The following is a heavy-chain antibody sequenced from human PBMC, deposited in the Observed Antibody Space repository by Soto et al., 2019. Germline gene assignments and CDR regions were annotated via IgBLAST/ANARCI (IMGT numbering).Heavy chain of an antibody. CDR2: ISYDGSNK. CDR3: AKDPGIAGYWLEYYFDY. CDR1: GFTFSSYD. V-gene: IGHV3-30*18. D-gene: IGHD6-13*01. J-gene: IGHJ4*02. Sequence: GGSLRLSCAASGFTFSSYDMHWVRQAPGKGLEWVAVISYDGSNKYYADSVKGRFTISRDNSKNTLYLQMNSLRAEDTAVYYCAKDPGIAGYWLEYYFDYWGQGTLVTVSS.